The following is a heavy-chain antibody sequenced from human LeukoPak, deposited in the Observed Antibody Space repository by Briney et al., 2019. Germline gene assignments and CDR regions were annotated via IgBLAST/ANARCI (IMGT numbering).Heavy chain of an antibody. V-gene: IGHV3-23*01. CDR1: GFTFGDYY. Sequence: PGGSLRLSCAASGFTFGDYYMTWIRQAPGKGLEWVSAISGSGGSTYYADSVKGRFTISRDNSKNTLYVQMKSLRAEDTAVYYCAKLRSNYINYDAFDIWGQGTMVTVSS. CDR2: ISGSGGST. D-gene: IGHD4-11*01. CDR3: AKLRSNYINYDAFDI. J-gene: IGHJ3*02.